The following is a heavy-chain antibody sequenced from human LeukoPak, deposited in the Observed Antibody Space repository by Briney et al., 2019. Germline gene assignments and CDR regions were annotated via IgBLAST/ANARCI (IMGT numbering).Heavy chain of an antibody. J-gene: IGHJ6*02. Sequence: GSLRLSCAASGFTFSSYAMHWVRQAPGKGLEWVAVISYDGSNKYYADSVKGRFTIPRDNSKNTLYLQMNSLRAEDTAMYYCARDREMATITQYYYYYGMDVWGQGTTVTVSS. CDR3: ARDREMATITQYYYYYGMDV. CDR1: GFTFSSYA. CDR2: ISYDGSNK. V-gene: IGHV3-30*04. D-gene: IGHD5-24*01.